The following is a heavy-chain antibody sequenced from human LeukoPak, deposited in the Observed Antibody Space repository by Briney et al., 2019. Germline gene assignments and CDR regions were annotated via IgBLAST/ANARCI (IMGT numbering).Heavy chain of an antibody. CDR1: GFTFSSYA. CDR2: ISGSGGST. D-gene: IGHD4-17*01. V-gene: IGHV3-23*01. CDR3: AKPSSSYGDYYFDY. J-gene: IGHJ4*02. Sequence: PGGSLRLSCAASGFTFSSYAMSRVRQAPGKGLEWVSAISGSGGSTYYADSVKGRFTISRDNSKNTLYLQMNSLRAEDTAVYYCAKPSSSYGDYYFDYWGQGTLVTVS.